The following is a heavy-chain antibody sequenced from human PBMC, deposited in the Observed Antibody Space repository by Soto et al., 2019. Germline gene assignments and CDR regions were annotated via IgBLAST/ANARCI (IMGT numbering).Heavy chain of an antibody. Sequence: PSETLSLTCAVSGGSISSGGYSWSWIRQPPGKGLEWIGYIYHSGSTYYNPSLKSRVTISVDRSKNQFSLKLSSVTAADTAVYYRPRVPDLWGQGTLVTVSS. CDR1: GGSISSGGYS. J-gene: IGHJ5*02. D-gene: IGHD2-2*01. CDR3: PRVPDL. CDR2: IYHSGST. V-gene: IGHV4-30-2*01.